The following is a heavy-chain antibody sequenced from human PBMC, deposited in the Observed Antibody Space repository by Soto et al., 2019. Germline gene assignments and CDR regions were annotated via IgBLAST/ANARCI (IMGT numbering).Heavy chain of an antibody. V-gene: IGHV3-15*01. CDR1: GFTFTKAW. Sequence: GGSLRLSCTASGFTFTKAWMSWVRQAPGKGLEWVGRIKTQTDGGTADYAAPLKGRFTISRDDSKNTLYLQMNSLKTEDTAVYYCAGFDFWSGLDYYFYMDVWGKGTTVTVSS. CDR2: IKTQTDGGTA. D-gene: IGHD3-3*01. CDR3: AGFDFWSGLDYYFYMDV. J-gene: IGHJ6*03.